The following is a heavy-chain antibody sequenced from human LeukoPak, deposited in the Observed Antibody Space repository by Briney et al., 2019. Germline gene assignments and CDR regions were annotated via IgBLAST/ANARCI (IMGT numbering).Heavy chain of an antibody. CDR3: ARHTTGVPRGAVDY. Sequence: GESLKISCKGSGYSFTSYWIGWVRQLPGKGLEWMGIIYPGDSDTRYSPSVEGQVTLSADKSIRTAYLQWSSLNASDTAMYYCARHTTGVPRGAVDYWGQGTLVTVSS. CDR2: IYPGDSDT. CDR1: GYSFTSYW. D-gene: IGHD7-27*01. V-gene: IGHV5-51*01. J-gene: IGHJ4*02.